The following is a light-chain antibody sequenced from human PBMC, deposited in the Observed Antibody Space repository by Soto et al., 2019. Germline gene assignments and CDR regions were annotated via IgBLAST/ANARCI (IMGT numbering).Light chain of an antibody. CDR3: SSYTTSNTRQIV. Sequence: QSALTQPASVSGSPGQSINISCTGTSSDVGGYNYVSWYQHHPGKAPKPIIYDVSNRPSGVSNPFSGSKSGNTASLTISGLQPEDEADYYCSSYTTSNTRQIVFGTGTKLTVL. CDR1: SSDVGGYNY. J-gene: IGLJ1*01. CDR2: DVS. V-gene: IGLV2-14*03.